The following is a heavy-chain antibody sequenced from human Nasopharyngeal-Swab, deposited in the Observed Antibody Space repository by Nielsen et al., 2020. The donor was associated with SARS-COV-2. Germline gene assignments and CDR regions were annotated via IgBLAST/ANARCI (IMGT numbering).Heavy chain of an antibody. J-gene: IGHJ6*01. D-gene: IGHD1-1*01. V-gene: IGHV4-4*07. CDR3: ARSGTTKYGLDV. CDR2: VYTSGST. Sequence: GSLRLSCSVSGGSISGYFLSWIRQPAGEGLEWIGRVYTSGSTNYNPSLKSRVTISIDMSKHQFSLELRSVTAADTAFYYCARSGTTKYGLDVWGQGTTVIVSS. CDR1: GGSISGYF.